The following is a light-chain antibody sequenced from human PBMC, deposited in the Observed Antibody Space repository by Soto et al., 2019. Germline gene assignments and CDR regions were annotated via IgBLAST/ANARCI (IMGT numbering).Light chain of an antibody. CDR2: DAS. Sequence: EIVLTQSPATLSLSPGERATLSCRASQSVSSYLAWYQQKPGQAPRLVIYDASNRGTGIPAKFSGSGSGTDVTLTISSLEPEDFAVYFGQQRSNWPWTFGQGTKVEIK. CDR3: QQRSNWPWT. J-gene: IGKJ1*01. V-gene: IGKV3-11*01. CDR1: QSVSSY.